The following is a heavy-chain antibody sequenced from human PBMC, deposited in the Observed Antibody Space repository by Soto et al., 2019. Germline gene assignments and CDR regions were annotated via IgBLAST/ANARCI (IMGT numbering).Heavy chain of an antibody. D-gene: IGHD2-2*01. Sequence: PSETLSLTCAVYGGSFSGYYWSWIRQPPGKGLEWIGEINHSGSTYYNPSLKSRVTISVDTSKNQFSLKLSSVTAADTAVYYCARLYCSSTSCYWGNWFDPWGQGTLVTVSS. CDR1: GGSFSGYY. J-gene: IGHJ5*02. V-gene: IGHV4-34*01. CDR3: ARLYCSSTSCYWGNWFDP. CDR2: INHSGST.